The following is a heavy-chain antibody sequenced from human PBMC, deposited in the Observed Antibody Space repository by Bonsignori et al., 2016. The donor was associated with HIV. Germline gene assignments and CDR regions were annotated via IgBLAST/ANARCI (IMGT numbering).Heavy chain of an antibody. CDR2: ISWNSGSI. D-gene: IGHD3-10*01. V-gene: IGHV3-9*01. CDR3: ANVGGSGSYRRDDY. Sequence: VRQAPGKGLEWVSGISWNSGSIGYADSVKGRFTISRDNAKNSLYLQMNSLRAEDTALYYCANVGGSGSYRRDDYWGQGTLVTVSS. J-gene: IGHJ4*02.